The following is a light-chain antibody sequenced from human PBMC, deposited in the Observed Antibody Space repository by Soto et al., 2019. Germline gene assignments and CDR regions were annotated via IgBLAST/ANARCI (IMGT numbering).Light chain of an antibody. CDR2: GAS. V-gene: IGKV3-20*01. J-gene: IGKJ5*01. CDR3: QHYGETPIT. Sequence: DIALTQSPGTLSLSAGARAPLSCLASQSVSRRLAWYQHRPGQSPRLLISGASMRASGVPVRFSGSGSGTDFTLTISRLEPEDFAVYYCQHYGETPITFGLGTRLEIK. CDR1: QSVSRR.